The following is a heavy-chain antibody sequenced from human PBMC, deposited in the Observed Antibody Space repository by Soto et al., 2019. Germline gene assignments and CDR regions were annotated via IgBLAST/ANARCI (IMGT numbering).Heavy chain of an antibody. J-gene: IGHJ4*02. Sequence: SETLSLTCTVSGGSISSYYWSWIRQPPGKGLEWIGYIYYSGSTNYNPSLKSRVTISVDTSKNQFSLKLSSVTAADTAVYYCARENGYSGYDLIDYWGQGTLVTVYS. D-gene: IGHD5-12*01. CDR1: GGSISSYY. CDR2: IYYSGST. CDR3: ARENGYSGYDLIDY. V-gene: IGHV4-59*01.